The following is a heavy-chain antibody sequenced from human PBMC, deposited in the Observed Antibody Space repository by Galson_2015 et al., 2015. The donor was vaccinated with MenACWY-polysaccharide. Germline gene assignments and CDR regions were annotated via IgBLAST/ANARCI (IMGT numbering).Heavy chain of an antibody. CDR2: ISGSGGST. V-gene: IGHV3-23*01. CDR3: AKDQDLKGYCTSTSCKGAEY. Sequence: SLRLSCAASGFTFSNYAMSWVRQAPGKGLEWVSGISGSGGSTYYADSVKGRFTISRDNSKNTLYVQMNSLRAEDTAVYYCAKDQDLKGYCTSTSCKGAEYWGQGTLVIVYS. D-gene: IGHD2-2*01. CDR1: GFTFSNYA. J-gene: IGHJ4*02.